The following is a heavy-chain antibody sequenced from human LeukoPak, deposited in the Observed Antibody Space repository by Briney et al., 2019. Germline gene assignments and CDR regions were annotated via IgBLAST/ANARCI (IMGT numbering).Heavy chain of an antibody. V-gene: IGHV4-4*07. D-gene: IGHD3-16*01. CDR1: GGSISSYY. CDR3: ARDSSTQWGAWFDP. CDR2: IYTSGST. Sequence: SETLSLTCTVSGGSISSYYWSWIRQPAGKRLEWIGRIYTSGSTNYNPSLKSRVTISVDKSKNQFSLKLSSVTAADTAVYYCARDSSTQWGAWFDPWGQGTLVTVSS. J-gene: IGHJ5*02.